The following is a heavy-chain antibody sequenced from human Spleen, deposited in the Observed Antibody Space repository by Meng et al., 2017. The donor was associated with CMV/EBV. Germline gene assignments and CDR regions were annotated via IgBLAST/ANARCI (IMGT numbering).Heavy chain of an antibody. V-gene: IGHV1-69*05. Sequence: GGTFSSYAIRWVPQAPGQGLEWMGGIIPIFGTANYAQKFQGRVTITTDESTSTAYMELSSLRSEDTAVYYCARGGHIMVVMTYFDYWGQGTLVTVSS. J-gene: IGHJ4*02. CDR1: GGTFSSYA. CDR2: IIPIFGTA. CDR3: ARGGHIMVVMTYFDY. D-gene: IGHD2-21*01.